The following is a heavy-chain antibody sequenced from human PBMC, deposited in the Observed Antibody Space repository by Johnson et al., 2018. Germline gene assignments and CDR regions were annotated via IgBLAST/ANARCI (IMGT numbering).Heavy chain of an antibody. CDR3: ARSRGSKLWLHDIFDI. J-gene: IGHJ3*02. V-gene: IGHV3-66*02. D-gene: IGHD3-22*01. CDR2: IYSGGST. Sequence: VQLVQSGGGVVQPGRSLRLSCAASGFTVSSNYMSWVRQAPGKGLEWVSVIYSGGSTSYADSVKGQFTISSDNSRHTLYLQMNSLRAEDTAVYYCARSRGSKLWLHDIFDIWGQGTMVTVSS. CDR1: GFTVSSNY.